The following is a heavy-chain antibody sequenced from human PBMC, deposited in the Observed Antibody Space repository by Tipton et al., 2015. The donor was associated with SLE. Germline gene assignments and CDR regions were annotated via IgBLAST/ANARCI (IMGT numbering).Heavy chain of an antibody. CDR1: GFTFSSYG. Sequence: SLRLSCAASGFTFSSYGMHWVRQAPGKGLEGAAVIWDDGSNKYYADSVKGRFTISRDNSKNTLYLQMNSLRAEDTVVYYCAKDGGSYHYYGMDVWGQGTTVTVSS. V-gene: IGHV3-30*18. J-gene: IGHJ6*02. D-gene: IGHD1-26*01. CDR2: IWDDGSNK. CDR3: AKDGGSYHYYGMDV.